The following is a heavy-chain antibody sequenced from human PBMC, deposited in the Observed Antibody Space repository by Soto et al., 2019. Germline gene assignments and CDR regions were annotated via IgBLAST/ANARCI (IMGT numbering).Heavy chain of an antibody. Sequence: KPSETLSLTCTVSGGSISSYYWSWIRQPAGKGLDWIGRIYTSGNTNYNPSLKSRVTMSVDTSKNQFSLKLSSVTAADTAVYYCAREEVGYCSGGRCYYYVMDVWGQGTTVTVSS. CDR3: AREEVGYCSGGRCYYYVMDV. V-gene: IGHV4-4*07. D-gene: IGHD2-15*01. CDR2: IYTSGNT. CDR1: GGSISSYY. J-gene: IGHJ6*02.